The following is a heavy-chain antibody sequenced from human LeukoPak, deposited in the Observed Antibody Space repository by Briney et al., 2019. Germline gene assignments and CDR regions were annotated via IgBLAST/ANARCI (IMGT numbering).Heavy chain of an antibody. Sequence: SETLSLTCTVSGGSISSYYWSWIRQPAGKGLEWIGRIYTSGSTNYNPSLKSRVTMSVDTSKNQFSLKLSSVTAADTAVYYCARDLGDSGSYYLWAFDIWGQGTMVTVSS. V-gene: IGHV4-4*07. CDR1: GGSISSYY. J-gene: IGHJ3*02. CDR3: ARDLGDSGSYYLWAFDI. D-gene: IGHD1-26*01. CDR2: IYTSGST.